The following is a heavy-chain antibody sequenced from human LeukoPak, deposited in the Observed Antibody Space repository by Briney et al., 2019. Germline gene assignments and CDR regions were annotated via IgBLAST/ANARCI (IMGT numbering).Heavy chain of an antibody. J-gene: IGHJ4*02. CDR1: GGSISSYY. CDR2: IYYSGST. D-gene: IGHD6-13*01. V-gene: IGHV4-59*01. Sequence: SETPSLTCTVSGGSISSYYWSWIRQPPGKGLEWIGYIYYSGSTNYNPSLKSRVTISVDTSKNQFSLKLSSVTAADTAVYYCARDSIAAAKGEFDYWGQGTLVTVSS. CDR3: ARDSIAAAKGEFDY.